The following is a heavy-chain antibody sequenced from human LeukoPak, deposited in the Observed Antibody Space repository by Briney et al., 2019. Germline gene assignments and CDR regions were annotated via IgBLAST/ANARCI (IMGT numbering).Heavy chain of an antibody. CDR2: IYSGGST. CDR1: GFTVSSNY. D-gene: IGHD1-1*01. CDR3: ARDNEKHYYYYGMDV. V-gene: IGHV3-66*02. Sequence: PGGSLRLSCAASGFTVSSNYMSWVRQAPGKGPEWVSVIYSGGSTYYADSVKGRFTISRDNSKNTLYLQMNSLRAEDTAVYYCARDNEKHYYYYGMDVWGQGTTVTVSS. J-gene: IGHJ6*02.